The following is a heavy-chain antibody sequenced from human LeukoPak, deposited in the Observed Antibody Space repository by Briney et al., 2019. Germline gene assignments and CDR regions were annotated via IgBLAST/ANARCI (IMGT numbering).Heavy chain of an antibody. D-gene: IGHD5-18*01. V-gene: IGHV4-34*01. Sequence: NASETLSLTCAVCGGSFSGYYWSWIRQPPGKGLEWIGEINHSGSTNYNSFLKSRVTISLDTSKNQFSLKLSSVTAADTAVYYCARSGYSYGHRFDCWGQGTLVTVSS. CDR2: INHSGST. CDR1: GGSFSGYY. CDR3: ARSGYSYGHRFDC. J-gene: IGHJ4*02.